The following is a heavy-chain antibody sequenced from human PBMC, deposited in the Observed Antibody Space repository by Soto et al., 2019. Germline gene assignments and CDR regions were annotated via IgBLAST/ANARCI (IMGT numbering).Heavy chain of an antibody. V-gene: IGHV1-69*13. CDR1: GGTFSSYA. CDR2: IIPIFGTA. J-gene: IGHJ6*02. D-gene: IGHD3-22*01. CDR3: ARDWYYYDSSGYPALGYYGMDV. Sequence: ASVKVSCKASGGTFSSYAISWVRQAPGQGLEWMGGIIPIFGTANYAQKFQGRVTITADESTSTAYMELSSLRSEDTAVYYCARDWYYYDSSGYPALGYYGMDVWGQGTTVTVSS.